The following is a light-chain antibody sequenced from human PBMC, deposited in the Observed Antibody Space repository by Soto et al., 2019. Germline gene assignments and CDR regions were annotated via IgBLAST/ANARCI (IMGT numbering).Light chain of an antibody. CDR1: SGHSSYA. CDR3: QTWGV. V-gene: IGLV4-69*01. J-gene: IGLJ2*01. CDR2: VNRDGSH. Sequence: QLVLTQSPSASASLGASVKLTCTLSSGHSSYAIAWHQQQPEKGPRFLMKVNRDGSHSKGDGIPDRFSGSSSGAERYLTISSLQSEDEADYYCQTWGVFGGGTKVTVL.